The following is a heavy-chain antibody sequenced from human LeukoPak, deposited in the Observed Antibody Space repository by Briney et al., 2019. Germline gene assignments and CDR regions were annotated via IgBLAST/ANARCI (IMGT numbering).Heavy chain of an antibody. CDR3: ARDLSYCSSTSCYGYMDV. CDR2: IYDSGST. D-gene: IGHD2-2*01. Sequence: SETLSLTCTVSGGSFSGFHWSWIRQPPGKRLEWIGYIYDSGSTNYNPSLKSRVTISVDTSKKQFSLKMSSVTAADTAVYYCARDLSYCSSTSCYGYMDVWGKGTTVTVSS. V-gene: IGHV4-59*01. J-gene: IGHJ6*03. CDR1: GGSFSGFH.